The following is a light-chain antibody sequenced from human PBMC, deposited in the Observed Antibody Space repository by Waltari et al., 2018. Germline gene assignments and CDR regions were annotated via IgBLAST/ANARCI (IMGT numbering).Light chain of an antibody. Sequence: QSALTKPASVSGSPGQSITIPCTGTSSDIGGYNYVSWYQQYPGKAPKLIIYDVSHRPSGISNRFSASKSGITASLTISGLLAEDEADYFCCSFTRTSTWVFGGGTKLTVL. CDR2: DVS. J-gene: IGLJ3*02. V-gene: IGLV2-14*03. CDR1: SSDIGGYNY. CDR3: CSFTRTSTWV.